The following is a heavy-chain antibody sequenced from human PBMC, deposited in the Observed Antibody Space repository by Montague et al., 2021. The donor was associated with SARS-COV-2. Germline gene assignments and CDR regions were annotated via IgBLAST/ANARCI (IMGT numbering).Heavy chain of an antibody. J-gene: IGHJ6*02. D-gene: IGHD2/OR15-2a*01. CDR1: GFTFSSYA. V-gene: IGHV3-30-3*01. CDR2: ISYDGSNK. CDR3: ARVLGGYYGMDV. Sequence: LTLTCTSSGFTFSSYAMHWVRQAPGKGLEWVAVISYDGSNKYYADSVKGRFTISRDNSKNTLYLQMNSLRAEDTAVYYCARVLGGYYGMDVWGQGTTVTVSS.